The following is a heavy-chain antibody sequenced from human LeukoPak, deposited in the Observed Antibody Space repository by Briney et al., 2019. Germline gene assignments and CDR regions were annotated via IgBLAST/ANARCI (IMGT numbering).Heavy chain of an antibody. V-gene: IGHV3-21*01. CDR3: ARATFPEYYFDY. J-gene: IGHJ4*02. CDR2: SSSSSSYI. CDR1: GFTFSSYS. Sequence: GGSLRLSCAASGFTFSSYSMNWVRQAPGKGLEWVSSSSSSSSYIYYADSVKGRFTISRDNAKNSLYLQMNSLRAEDTAVYYCARATFPEYYFDYWGQGTLVTVSS. D-gene: IGHD2/OR15-2a*01.